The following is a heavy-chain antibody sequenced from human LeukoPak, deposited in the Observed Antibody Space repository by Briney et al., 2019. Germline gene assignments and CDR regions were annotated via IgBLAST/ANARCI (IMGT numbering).Heavy chain of an antibody. D-gene: IGHD1-1*01. CDR1: GLTVSSNY. V-gene: IGHV3-66*01. CDR2: IYSGGST. Sequence: PGGSLRLSCAASGLTVSSNYMSWVRQATGKGLEWVSVIYSGGSTYYADSVKGRFTISRDNSKNTLYLQMNSLRAEDTAVYYCASPRYPDYYYGMDVWGQGTTVTVSS. J-gene: IGHJ6*02. CDR3: ASPRYPDYYYGMDV.